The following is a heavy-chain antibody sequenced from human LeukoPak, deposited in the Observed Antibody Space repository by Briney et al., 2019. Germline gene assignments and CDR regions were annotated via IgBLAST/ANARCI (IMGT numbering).Heavy chain of an antibody. Sequence: SETLSLTCTVSGGSISSYYWSWIRQPPGKGLEWLGYIFYSGSTNYNPSLKSRVTISVDTSKNQFSLKLGSVTAADTAVYYCARDRVLWFGEPFDPWGQGTLVTVSS. J-gene: IGHJ5*02. CDR3: ARDRVLWFGEPFDP. CDR2: IFYSGST. V-gene: IGHV4-59*01. CDR1: GGSISSYY. D-gene: IGHD3-10*01.